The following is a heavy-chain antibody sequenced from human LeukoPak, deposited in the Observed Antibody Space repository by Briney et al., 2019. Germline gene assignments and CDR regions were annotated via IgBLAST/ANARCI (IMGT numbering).Heavy chain of an antibody. D-gene: IGHD1-26*01. V-gene: IGHV4-38-2*02. CDR2: FYAGRSI. CDR1: GYAISSGHY. CDR3: TREVVEVPTAVIDY. Sequence: SETLSLTCVVSGYAISSGHYWGWIRQSPGKGLEWIGSFYAGRSIYYNPSLKSRVTIVEDTSRNQFSLKMTSVTAADTAVYYCTREVVEVPTAVIDYWGQGALVTVSS. J-gene: IGHJ4*02.